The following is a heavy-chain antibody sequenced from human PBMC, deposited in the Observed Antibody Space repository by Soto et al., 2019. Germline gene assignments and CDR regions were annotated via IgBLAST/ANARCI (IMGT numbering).Heavy chain of an antibody. CDR3: AEDRVVVPAGTLDY. D-gene: IGHD2-2*01. CDR2: ISGSGGST. CDR1: GFTFSSYA. V-gene: IGHV3-23*01. J-gene: IGHJ4*02. Sequence: GGSLRLSCAASGFTFSSYAMSWVRQAPGKGLGWVSAISGSGGSTYYADSVKGRFTISRDNSKNTLYLQMNSLRAEDTAVYYCAEDRVVVPAGTLDYWGQGTLVTVSS.